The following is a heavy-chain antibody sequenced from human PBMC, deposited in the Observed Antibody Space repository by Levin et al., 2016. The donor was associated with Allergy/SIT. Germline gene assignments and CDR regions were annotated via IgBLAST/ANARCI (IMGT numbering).Heavy chain of an antibody. D-gene: IGHD5-18*01. CDR1: GGSISSYY. CDR2: IYYSGST. J-gene: IGHJ6*02. Sequence: SETLSLTCTVSGGSISSYYWSWIRQPPGKGLEWIGYIYYSGSTNYNPSLKSRVTISVDTSKNQFSLKLSSVTAADTAVYYCARERYSSEYYYYGMDVWGQGTTVTVSS. CDR3: ARERYSSEYYYYGMDV. V-gene: IGHV4-59*01.